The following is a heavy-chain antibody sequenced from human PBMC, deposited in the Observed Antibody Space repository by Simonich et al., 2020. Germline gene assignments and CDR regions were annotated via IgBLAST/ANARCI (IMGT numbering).Heavy chain of an antibody. D-gene: IGHD7-27*01. CDR1: GYTFTGYS. Sequence: QVQLVQSGAEVKKPGASVKVSCKASGYTFTGYSMHWVRQAPGQGLGWIGWINPNSGGTNYAQKFQGRVTMTRDTSISTAYMALSRLRSDDTAVYYCARGRLTGDKGAFDIWGQGTMVTVSS. V-gene: IGHV1-2*02. J-gene: IGHJ3*02. CDR3: ARGRLTGDKGAFDI. CDR2: INPNSGGT.